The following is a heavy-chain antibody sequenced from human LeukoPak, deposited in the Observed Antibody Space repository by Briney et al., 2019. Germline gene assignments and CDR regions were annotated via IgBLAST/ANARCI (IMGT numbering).Heavy chain of an antibody. CDR3: ARDAGRHYFDY. V-gene: IGHV1-69*13. J-gene: IGHJ4*02. CDR1: GDTFSSDA. CDR2: IITIFGTS. Sequence: SVKVSCKVSGDTFSSDAINWVRQAPGQGLERMRKIITIFGTSNYAQKFQGRVTITAGESTTTADMELSSLRSEDTAVYYCARDAGRHYFDYWGQGTLVTVSS.